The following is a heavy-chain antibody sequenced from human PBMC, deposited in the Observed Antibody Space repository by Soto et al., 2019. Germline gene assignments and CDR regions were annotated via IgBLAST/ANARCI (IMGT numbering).Heavy chain of an antibody. V-gene: IGHV3-23*01. Sequence: EVQMLESWGDLVQPGGSLRLSCADSSFTFNMSAMSWVRQAPGKGLEWVSGISGSGGSTYDTDSVKGRFTIARDNSKNTLLLQRDRLSAEDTAVYYCAKEKNFWSGTTAFDSGGQGTPVTVAS. D-gene: IGHD3-3*01. CDR2: ISGSGGST. CDR3: AKEKNFWSGTTAFDS. CDR1: SFTFNMSA. J-gene: IGHJ5*01.